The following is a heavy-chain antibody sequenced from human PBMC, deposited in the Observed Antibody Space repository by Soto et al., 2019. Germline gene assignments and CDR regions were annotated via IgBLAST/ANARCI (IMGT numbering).Heavy chain of an antibody. CDR3: AKDTYYYSSSGYYVFDS. Sequence: PSETLSLTCTVSGGSISSYYWSWIRQPPGKGLEWIGYIYFTGSTNYNPSLKSRVTISVDTSKNQFSLKLTSVTAADTAVYYCAKDTYYYSSSGYYVFDSWGQGTLVTVS. V-gene: IGHV4-59*12. CDR2: IYFTGST. CDR1: GGSISSYY. J-gene: IGHJ4*02. D-gene: IGHD3-22*01.